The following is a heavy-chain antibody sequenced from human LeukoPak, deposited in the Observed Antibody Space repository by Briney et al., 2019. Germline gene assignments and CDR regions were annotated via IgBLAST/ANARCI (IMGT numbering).Heavy chain of an antibody. Sequence: ASVKVSCKASGYTFTRYGITWVRQAPGQGLEWMGWISAYNGNTTYAQKLQGRVTMTTDTSTSTAYVELRSLRSDDTAVYYCAREDSSGYRIDYWGQGTLVIVSS. J-gene: IGHJ4*02. CDR2: ISAYNGNT. D-gene: IGHD3-22*01. CDR1: GYTFTRYG. CDR3: AREDSSGYRIDY. V-gene: IGHV1-18*01.